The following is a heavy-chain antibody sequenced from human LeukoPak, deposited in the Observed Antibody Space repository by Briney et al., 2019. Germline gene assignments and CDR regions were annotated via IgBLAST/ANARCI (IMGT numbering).Heavy chain of an antibody. CDR3: ARGPGYCSSTSCLTRWFDP. CDR2: INHSGST. CDR1: GGSFSGYY. V-gene: IGHV4-34*01. D-gene: IGHD2-2*01. J-gene: IGHJ5*02. Sequence: SETLSLTWAVYGGSFSGYYWSWIRQPPGKGLEWIGEINHSGSTNYNPFLKSRVTISVDTSKNQFSLKLSSVTAADTAVYYCARGPGYCSSTSCLTRWFDPWGQGTLVTVSS.